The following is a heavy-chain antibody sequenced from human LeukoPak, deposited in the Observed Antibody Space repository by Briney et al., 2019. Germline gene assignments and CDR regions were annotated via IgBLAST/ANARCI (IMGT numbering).Heavy chain of an antibody. V-gene: IGHV1-69*13. D-gene: IGHD3-22*01. CDR1: GGTFSSYA. Sequence: SVKVSCEASGGTFSSYAISWVRQAPGQGLEWVGGIIPIFGTANYAQKFQGRVTITADESTSTAYMELSSLRSEDTAVYYCARASYYYDSSEDWGQGTLVTVSS. CDR2: IIPIFGTA. CDR3: ARASYYYDSSED. J-gene: IGHJ1*01.